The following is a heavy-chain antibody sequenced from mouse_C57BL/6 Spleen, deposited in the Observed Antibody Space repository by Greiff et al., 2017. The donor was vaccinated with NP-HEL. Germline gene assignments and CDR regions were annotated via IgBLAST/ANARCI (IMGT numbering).Heavy chain of an antibody. D-gene: IGHD1-1*01. Sequence: VQLQESGAELVRPGASVTLSCKASGYTFTDYEMHWVKQTPVHGLEWIGAIDPETGGTAYNQKFKGKAILTADKSSSTAYMELRSLTSEDSAVYYCKRGDYYGSSYVAWFAYWGQGTLVTVSA. V-gene: IGHV1-15*01. CDR1: GYTFTDYE. CDR2: IDPETGGT. J-gene: IGHJ3*01. CDR3: KRGDYYGSSYVAWFAY.